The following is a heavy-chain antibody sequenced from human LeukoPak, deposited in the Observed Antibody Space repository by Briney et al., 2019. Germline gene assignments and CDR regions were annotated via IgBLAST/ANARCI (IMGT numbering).Heavy chain of an antibody. CDR1: GTSFSSYY. V-gene: IGHV4-34*01. CDR3: ARRRHGYCSTNTCYR. Sequence: SETLSLTCGVSGTSFSSYYWSWIRQTPGKGLEWIGEVNHSGYTNMNPSLKSRVTISVDTSKNQFSLRMSTVTAADTAVYYCARRRHGYCSTNTCYRWGQGILVTVSS. D-gene: IGHD2-2*02. CDR2: VNHSGYT. J-gene: IGHJ4*02.